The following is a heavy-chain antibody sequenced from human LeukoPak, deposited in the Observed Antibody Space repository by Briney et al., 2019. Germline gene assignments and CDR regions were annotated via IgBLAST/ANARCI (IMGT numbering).Heavy chain of an antibody. D-gene: IGHD6-13*01. V-gene: IGHV3-30*02. CDR2: IRYDGSDK. CDR1: GFTFSSYG. Sequence: GGSLRLSCSASGFTFSSYGMHWVRQAPGKGLVWVAFIRYDGSDKYYAESVKGRFTISRDNSKNTLYLQMNSLRAEDTAVYYCAKDRAAAGVNYFDYWGQGTLVTVSS. CDR3: AKDRAAAGVNYFDY. J-gene: IGHJ4*02.